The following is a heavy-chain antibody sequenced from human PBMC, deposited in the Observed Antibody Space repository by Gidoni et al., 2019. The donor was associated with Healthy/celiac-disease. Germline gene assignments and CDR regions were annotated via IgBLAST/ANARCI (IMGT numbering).Heavy chain of an antibody. CDR3: ATPRGDCSSTSCYPYYYYGMDV. J-gene: IGHJ6*02. V-gene: IGHV1-69*01. CDR2: IIPIFGTA. CDR1: GGTFSSYA. D-gene: IGHD2-2*01. Sequence: QVQLVQSGAEVKKPGSSVKVSCKASGGTFSSYAISWVRQAPGQGLEWMGGIIPIFGTANYAQKFQGRVTITADESTSTAYMELSSLRSEDTAVYYCATPRGDCSSTSCYPYYYYGMDVWGQGTTVTVSS.